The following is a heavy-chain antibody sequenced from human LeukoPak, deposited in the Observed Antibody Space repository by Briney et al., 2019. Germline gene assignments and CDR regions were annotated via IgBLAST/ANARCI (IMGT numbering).Heavy chain of an antibody. CDR1: GFSRSTSGVG. CDR3: AHSSHQQLGPFDY. CDR2: NYWNDDK. D-gene: IGHD6-13*01. J-gene: IGHJ4*02. V-gene: IGHV2-5*01. Sequence: SGPTLAHPTPPLTLTFTFSGFSRSTSGVGVGWIRQPPGKALEWLALNYWNDDKRYSPSLKSRPTITKDASKNQVVLTMTNMSPVDTATYYCAHSSHQQLGPFDYWGQGTLVTVSS.